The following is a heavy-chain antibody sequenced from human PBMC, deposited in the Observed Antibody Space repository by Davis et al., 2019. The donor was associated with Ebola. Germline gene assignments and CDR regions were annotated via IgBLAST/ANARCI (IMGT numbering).Heavy chain of an antibody. Sequence: GESLKISCVTSGFTFTSYSFNWVRQTPGKGLECIAHINTRGDARVYADSVKGRFTISRDDAPNSLSLQMDALKYEDTAVYYCARDYLFAFDSWGQGTPVTVSS. J-gene: IGHJ4*02. V-gene: IGHV3-48*02. CDR3: ARDYLFAFDS. CDR2: INTRGDAR. D-gene: IGHD3-16*02. CDR1: GFTFTSYS.